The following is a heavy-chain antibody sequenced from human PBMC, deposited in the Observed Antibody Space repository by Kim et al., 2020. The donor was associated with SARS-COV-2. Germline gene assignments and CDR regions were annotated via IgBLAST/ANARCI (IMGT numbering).Heavy chain of an antibody. CDR3: YHPSRGLGFGS. CDR2: VNHSGST. D-gene: IGHD3-16*01. V-gene: IGHV4-34*03. J-gene: IGHJ1*01. Sequence: SETLSLTCAVYGGSISGYYWSWIRQPPGTGLERVGVVNHSGSTNYYSYPKSRVSISIARDKNNFPLSLNPSTAAATAADYCYHPSRGLGFGSWCQVPLVT. CDR1: GGSISGYY.